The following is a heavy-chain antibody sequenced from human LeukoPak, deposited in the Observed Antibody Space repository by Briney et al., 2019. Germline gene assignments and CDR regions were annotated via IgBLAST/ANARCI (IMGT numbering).Heavy chain of an antibody. Sequence: GGSLRLSCAASGFTFTDYWMHWVRQVPGKGLVWLSRISKEGDNAVYADFAKGRFTMSRDNAKKTVYLQLTTLRPDDTALYYCARGGYSGSQRRFSWGQGTLVTVSS. CDR1: GFTFTDYW. CDR3: ARGGYSGSQRRFS. V-gene: IGHV3-74*01. CDR2: ISKEGDNA. D-gene: IGHD1-26*01. J-gene: IGHJ4*02.